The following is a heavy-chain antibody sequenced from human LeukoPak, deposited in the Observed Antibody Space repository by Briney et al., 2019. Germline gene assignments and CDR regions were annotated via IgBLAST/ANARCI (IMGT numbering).Heavy chain of an antibody. V-gene: IGHV3-48*04. CDR3: TKDSSDGSGYSEPEY. CDR1: GFSFSGYS. CDR2: ISWSSHII. Sequence: GGSLRLSCAGSGFSFSGYSVNWVRQVPGKGLEWIAHISWSSHIIHYADSVKGRFTISRDNAKNSLFLQMNSLRVEDTAVYYCTKDSSDGSGYSEPEYWGQGTLVTVSS. D-gene: IGHD3-22*01. J-gene: IGHJ4*02.